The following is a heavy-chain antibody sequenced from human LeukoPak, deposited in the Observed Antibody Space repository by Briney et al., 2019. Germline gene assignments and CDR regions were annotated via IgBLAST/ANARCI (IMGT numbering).Heavy chain of an antibody. Sequence: GGSLRPSCAASGFTFSSYEMNWVRQAPGKGLEWVSYISSSGSTIYYADSVKGRFTISRDNAKNSLYLQMNSLRAEDTAVYYCARVRHYGSGSYDYWGQGTLVTVSS. CDR3: ARVRHYGSGSYDY. V-gene: IGHV3-48*03. D-gene: IGHD3-10*01. CDR1: GFTFSSYE. CDR2: ISSSGSTI. J-gene: IGHJ4*02.